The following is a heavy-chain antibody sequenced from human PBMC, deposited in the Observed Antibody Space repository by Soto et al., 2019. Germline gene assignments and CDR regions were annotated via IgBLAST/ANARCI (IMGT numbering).Heavy chain of an antibody. CDR3: ARGPLYYYGSGSTYYFDY. CDR1: GGSFSGYY. V-gene: IGHV4-34*01. J-gene: IGHJ4*02. CDR2: INHSGST. D-gene: IGHD3-10*01. Sequence: SETLSLTCAVYGGSFSGYYWSWIRQPPGKGLEWIGEINHSGSTNYNPSLKSRVTISVDTSKNQFSLKLSSVTAADTAVYYCARGPLYYYGSGSTYYFDYWGQGTLVTVSS.